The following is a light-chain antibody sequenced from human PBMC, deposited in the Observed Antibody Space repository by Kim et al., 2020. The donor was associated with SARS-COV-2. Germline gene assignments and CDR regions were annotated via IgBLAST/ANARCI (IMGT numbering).Light chain of an antibody. CDR3: QQRKNWPPT. J-gene: IGKJ4*01. V-gene: IGKV3-11*01. CDR1: QNINKF. CDR2: DAS. Sequence: SLSPGERATLSCRASQNINKFLGWYQQKPGQAPRLLIYDASNRATGIPARFSGSGSGTDFTLTISSLEPEDSAVYYCQQRKNWPPTFGGGTKVEI.